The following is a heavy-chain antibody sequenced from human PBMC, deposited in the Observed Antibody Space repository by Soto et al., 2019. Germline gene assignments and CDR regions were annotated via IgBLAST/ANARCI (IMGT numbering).Heavy chain of an antibody. V-gene: IGHV4-59*01. CDR1: GGSISPYY. D-gene: IGHD4-4*01. CDR3: AGEYSSFDY. Sequence: QVQLQESGPGLVKPSETLSLTCTVSGGSISPYYWHWIRQPPGKGLELIGYINDSGAIYYSPSRNSRFVLLMDMSKRQLSLRLNPVTDADTAVYYCAGEYSSFDYWGRGAPVTVSS. J-gene: IGHJ4*01. CDR2: INDSGAI.